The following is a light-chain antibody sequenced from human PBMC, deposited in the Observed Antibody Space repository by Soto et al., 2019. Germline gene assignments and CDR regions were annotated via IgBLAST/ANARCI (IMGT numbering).Light chain of an antibody. CDR3: QSYNDWPFA. CDR1: ESLFGF. V-gene: IGKV3-15*01. CDR2: GVS. J-gene: IGKJ2*01. Sequence: DIVLTQSPATLSVSPGDRVTLSCRASESLFGFLAWYQQKPGQAPRLLMYGVSTRATGIPARFSDGGSATDFTLTISSLQSEDSAFYFCQSYNDWPFASGLGTRLEI.